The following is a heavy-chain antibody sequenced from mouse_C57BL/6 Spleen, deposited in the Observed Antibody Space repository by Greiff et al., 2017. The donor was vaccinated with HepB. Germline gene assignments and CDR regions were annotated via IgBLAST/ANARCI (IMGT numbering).Heavy chain of an antibody. J-gene: IGHJ2*01. CDR1: GYSITSGYY. CDR3: ARDPYDYDGYFDY. D-gene: IGHD2-4*01. V-gene: IGHV3-6*01. Sequence: ESGPGLVKPSQSLSLTCSVTGYSITSGYYWNWIRQFPGNKLEWMGYISYDGSNNYNPSLKNRISITRDTSKNQFFLKLNSVTTEDTATYYCARDPYDYDGYFDYWGQGTTLTVSS. CDR2: ISYDGSN.